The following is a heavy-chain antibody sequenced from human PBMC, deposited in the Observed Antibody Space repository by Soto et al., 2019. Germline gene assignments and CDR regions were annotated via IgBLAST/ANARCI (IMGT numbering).Heavy chain of an antibody. CDR1: GGSFSGYY. J-gene: IGHJ4*02. CDR2: INHSGST. V-gene: IGHV4-34*01. D-gene: IGHD4-17*01. Sequence: SETLSLTCAVYGGSFSGYYWSWIRQPPGKGLEWIGEINHSGSTNYNPYLKSRVTISVDTSKNQFSLKLSSVTAADTAVYYCARPRHGDYSRFFDYWGQGTLVTVSS. CDR3: ARPRHGDYSRFFDY.